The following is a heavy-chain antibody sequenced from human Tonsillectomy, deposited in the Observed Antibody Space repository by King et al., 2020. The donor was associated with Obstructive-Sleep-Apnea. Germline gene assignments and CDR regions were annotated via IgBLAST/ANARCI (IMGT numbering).Heavy chain of an antibody. CDR1: GFTFSSYW. CDR3: AGDGTPSFDY. D-gene: IGHD1-26*01. V-gene: IGHV3-7*03. Sequence: VQLVESGGGLVQPGGSLRLSCAASGFTFSSYWMSWVRQAPGKGLEWVANIKQEGSEKYYVDSVKGRFTFSRDNAKNSLYLQMNSLRAEDTAVYYCAGDGTPSFDYWGQGTLVTVSS. J-gene: IGHJ4*02. CDR2: IKQEGSEK.